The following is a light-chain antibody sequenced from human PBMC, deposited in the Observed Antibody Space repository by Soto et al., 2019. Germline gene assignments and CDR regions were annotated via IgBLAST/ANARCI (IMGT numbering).Light chain of an antibody. V-gene: IGKV1-27*01. CDR1: QGISNY. CDR2: AAS. CDR3: QTYNSAPWT. Sequence: DIQMTQSPSSLSASVGDRVTITCRASQGISNYLAWYQQKPGKVPKLLIYAASTLQSGVPSRLSGSGSGTDFHLTISSLQPEDVATYYCQTYNSAPWTFGQGTKVEIK. J-gene: IGKJ1*01.